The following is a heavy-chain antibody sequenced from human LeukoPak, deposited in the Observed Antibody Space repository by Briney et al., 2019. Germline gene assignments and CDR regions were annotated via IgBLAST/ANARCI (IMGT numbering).Heavy chain of an antibody. V-gene: IGHV3-48*01. Sequence: PGGSLRLSCAASGFTFSSYSMNWVRQAPGKGLEWVSYISSSSSTIYYADSVKGRFTISRDNARNSLYLQMNSLRAEDTAVYYCARDGGAAAAPVDYWGQGTLVTVSS. D-gene: IGHD6-13*01. CDR1: GFTFSSYS. J-gene: IGHJ4*02. CDR3: ARDGGAAAAPVDY. CDR2: ISSSSSTI.